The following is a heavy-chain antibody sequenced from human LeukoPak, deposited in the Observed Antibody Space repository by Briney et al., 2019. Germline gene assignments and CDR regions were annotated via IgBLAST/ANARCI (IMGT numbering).Heavy chain of an antibody. CDR1: GGSISSGGYS. CDR3: ATGRDSYKTGH. J-gene: IGHJ4*02. D-gene: IGHD5-24*01. CDR2: IYYSGST. Sequence: PSQTLSLTCTVSGGSISSGGYSWSWIRQHPGKGLEWIGYIYYSGSTYYNPSLKSRVTISVDTSKRQFSLKLSSLAAADTAVYYCATGRDSYKTGHWGQGTLVTVSS. V-gene: IGHV4-31*03.